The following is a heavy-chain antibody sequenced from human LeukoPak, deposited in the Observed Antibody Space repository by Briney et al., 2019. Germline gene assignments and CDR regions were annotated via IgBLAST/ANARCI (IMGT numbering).Heavy chain of an antibody. D-gene: IGHD2-2*01. CDR2: IIPIFGTA. V-gene: IGHV1-69*05. CDR1: GGTFSSYA. J-gene: IGHJ3*02. CDR3: ARGGDIVVVPAVTSYAFDI. Sequence: ASVKVSCKASGGTFSSYAISWVRQAPGQGLEWMGGIIPIFGTANYAQKFQGRVTITTDESTSTAYMELSSLRSEDTAVYYCARGGDIVVVPAVTSYAFDIWGQGTMVTVSS.